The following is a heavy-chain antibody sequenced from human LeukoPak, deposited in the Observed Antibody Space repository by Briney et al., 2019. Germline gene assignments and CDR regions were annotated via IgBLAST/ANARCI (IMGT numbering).Heavy chain of an antibody. CDR1: GFTFSSYA. V-gene: IGHV3-23*01. CDR3: AKARIAVAGTPAKYYFDY. CDR2: ISGSGGST. Sequence: RPGGSLRLSCAASGFTFSSYAMSWVRQAPGKGLEWVSAISGSGGSTYYADSVKGRFTISRDNSKNTLYLQMNSLRAEDTAVYYCAKARIAVAGTPAKYYFDYWGQGTLVTVSS. D-gene: IGHD6-19*01. J-gene: IGHJ4*02.